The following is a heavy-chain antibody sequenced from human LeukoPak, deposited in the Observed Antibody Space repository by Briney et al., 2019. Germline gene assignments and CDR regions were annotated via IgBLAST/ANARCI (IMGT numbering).Heavy chain of an antibody. Sequence: GGSLRLSCVPSGFTFSGHFMSWIRQAPGLGLQLVAYIDSSGRALYYADSVKGRFTISRDNAKNSLFLQMNSLGAEDTAVYYCTRDPDTSSKVDYWGQGTLVTVSS. CDR1: GFTFSGHF. J-gene: IGHJ4*02. V-gene: IGHV3-11*01. D-gene: IGHD5-18*01. CDR2: IDSSGRAL. CDR3: TRDPDTSSKVDY.